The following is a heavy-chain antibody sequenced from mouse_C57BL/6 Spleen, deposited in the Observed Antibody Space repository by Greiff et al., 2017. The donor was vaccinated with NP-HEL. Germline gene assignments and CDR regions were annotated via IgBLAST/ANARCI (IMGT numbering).Heavy chain of an antibody. CDR2: ISYDGSN. V-gene: IGHV3-6*01. CDR3: ARGGFDY. CDR1: GYSITSGYY. Sequence: EVQLQESGPGLVKPSQSLSLTCSVTGYSITSGYYWNWIRQFPGNKLEWMGYISYDGSNNYNPSLKNRISNTRDTSKNQFYLKLNSVTTEDTATYYCARGGFDYWGQGTTLTVSS. J-gene: IGHJ2*01.